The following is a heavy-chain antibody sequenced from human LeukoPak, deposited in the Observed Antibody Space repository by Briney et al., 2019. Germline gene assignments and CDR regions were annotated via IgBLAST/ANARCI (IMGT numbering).Heavy chain of an antibody. V-gene: IGHV3-23*01. Sequence: PGGSLRLSCAASGFTFISYAMSWVRQAPRKGLEWGSAISGSGGITSYADAVKGRFTISRDNSKNTLYLQMNSLRAEDTAVYYCAKDQGDIAVVPAAPLDYWGQGTLVTVSS. CDR2: ISGSGGIT. J-gene: IGHJ4*02. CDR1: GFTFISYA. CDR3: AKDQGDIAVVPAAPLDY. D-gene: IGHD2-2*01.